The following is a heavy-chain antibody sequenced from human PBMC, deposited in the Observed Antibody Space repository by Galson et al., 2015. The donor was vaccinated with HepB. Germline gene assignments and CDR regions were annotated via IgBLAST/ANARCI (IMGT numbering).Heavy chain of an antibody. J-gene: IGHJ4*02. Sequence: SLRLSCAVSGFTYSNYWMSWVRQAPGRGLEWVANIKYDGSEKYYVRSGEGRFTVSRDNAQNSLYLHMSSLRAEDTAVYYCARGWDIEVTANFDYWGQGALVTVSS. CDR2: IKYDGSEK. CDR1: GFTYSNYW. D-gene: IGHD2-21*02. V-gene: IGHV3-7*03. CDR3: ARGWDIEVTANFDY.